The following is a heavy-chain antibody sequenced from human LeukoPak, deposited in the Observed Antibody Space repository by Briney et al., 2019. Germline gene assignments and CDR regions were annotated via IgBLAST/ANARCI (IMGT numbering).Heavy chain of an antibody. Sequence: PSETLSLTCTVSGGSISSDYWSWLRQPPGKGLEWIGYIYYSGSTNYNPSLKSRVTISVDTSKNQFSLNLSSVTAADTAVYYCARDRGYSGWFDPWGQGTLVTVSS. V-gene: IGHV4-59*01. CDR3: ARDRGYSGWFDP. CDR2: IYYSGST. CDR1: GGSISSDY. D-gene: IGHD6-25*01. J-gene: IGHJ5*02.